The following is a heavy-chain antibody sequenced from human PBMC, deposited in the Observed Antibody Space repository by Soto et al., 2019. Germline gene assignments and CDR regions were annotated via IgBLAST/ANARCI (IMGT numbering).Heavy chain of an antibody. CDR3: ARGIAVAGWSDYYYYYGMDV. J-gene: IGHJ6*02. CDR1: GYTFTSYG. D-gene: IGHD6-19*01. V-gene: IGHV1-18*01. Sequence: GSVKVSCKASGYTFTSYGISWVRQAPGQGLEWMGWISAYNGNTNYGQKLQGRVTMTTDTSTSTAYMELRSLRSDDTAVYYCARGIAVAGWSDYYYYYGMDVRGQGTTVTGSS. CDR2: ISAYNGNT.